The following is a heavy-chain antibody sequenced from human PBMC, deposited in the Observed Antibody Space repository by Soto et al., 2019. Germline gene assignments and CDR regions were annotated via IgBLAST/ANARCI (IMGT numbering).Heavy chain of an antibody. CDR3: AREDRYSGYDYFDY. Sequence: GGSLRLSCAASGSPFSTYPMNWVRQAPGRGLEWVSYISSSSNTVYYADSVKGRFTISRDNAKSSLYLQMNSLRDEDTAVYYCAREDRYSGYDYFDYWGQGALVTVS. CDR2: ISSSSNTV. D-gene: IGHD5-12*01. CDR1: GSPFSTYP. J-gene: IGHJ4*02. V-gene: IGHV3-48*02.